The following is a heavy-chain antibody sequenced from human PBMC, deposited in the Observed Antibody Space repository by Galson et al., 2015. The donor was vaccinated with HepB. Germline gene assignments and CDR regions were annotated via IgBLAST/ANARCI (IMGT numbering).Heavy chain of an antibody. D-gene: IGHD2-15*01. Sequence: SLRLSCAASGFTFSSYAMNWVRQAPGKGLEWVSAISGGGGSTYYADSVKGRFTISRDNSKNTLYLQMNSLRAEDTAVYYCARGGWSSGVDYWGQGTLVTVSS. CDR1: GFTFSSYA. V-gene: IGHV3-23*01. J-gene: IGHJ4*02. CDR3: ARGGWSSGVDY. CDR2: ISGGGGST.